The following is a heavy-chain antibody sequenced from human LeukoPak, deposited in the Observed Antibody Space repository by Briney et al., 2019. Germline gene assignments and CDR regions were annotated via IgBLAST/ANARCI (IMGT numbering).Heavy chain of an antibody. Sequence: GGSLRLSCAASGFTFDDYAMHWLRQAPGKGLEWVSGISWNSGSIGYADSVKGRFTISRDNAKNSLYLQMNSLRAEDAALYYCEKDLKYDLWSGSFDYWGQGTLVTVSS. CDR1: GFTFDDYA. CDR2: ISWNSGSI. D-gene: IGHD3-3*01. V-gene: IGHV3-9*01. J-gene: IGHJ4*02. CDR3: EKDLKYDLWSGSFDY.